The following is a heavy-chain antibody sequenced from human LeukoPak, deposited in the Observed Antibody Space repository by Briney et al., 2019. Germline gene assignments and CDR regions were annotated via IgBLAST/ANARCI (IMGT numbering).Heavy chain of an antibody. V-gene: IGHV3-7*04. D-gene: IGHD4-17*01. Sequence: GGSLRLSCAASGFTFSIYWMSWVRQAPGKRLECVANIKQDGSEKYYVDSVKGRFTISRDNAKNSLYLQMNSLRAEDTAVYYCARATTVTTSPSGYFDYWGQGTLVTVSS. CDR3: ARATTVTTSPSGYFDY. CDR1: GFTFSIYW. CDR2: IKQDGSEK. J-gene: IGHJ4*02.